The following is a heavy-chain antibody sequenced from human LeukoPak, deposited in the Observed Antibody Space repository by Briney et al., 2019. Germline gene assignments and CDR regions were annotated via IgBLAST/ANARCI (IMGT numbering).Heavy chain of an antibody. V-gene: IGHV3-49*04. J-gene: IGHJ4*02. CDR2: IRRRAYGGAA. CDR3: SRNGLVDFDY. Sequence: GQSLRLSCTTSGFAFDDFAMSWVRQPAGKGLEWVGFIRRRAYGGAAEYAASVKGRFIISRDDSKGIAYLQVNSLKTEDTAVYYCSRNGLVDFDYWGQGSRVIVSP. CDR1: GFAFDDFA.